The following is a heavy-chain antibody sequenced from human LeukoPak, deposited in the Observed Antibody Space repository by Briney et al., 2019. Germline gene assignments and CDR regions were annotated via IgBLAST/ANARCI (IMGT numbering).Heavy chain of an antibody. Sequence: GGSLRLSCSASGFSFSDNYMSWIRQAPGKGLEWVSYISNSGSYTNYPDSVRGRFTISIDNAKNSLYLKMNRLEAEDTAVYYCARGPGSISWYLTLEGGYYFDYWGQGTLVTVSS. CDR2: ISNSGSYT. J-gene: IGHJ4*02. V-gene: IGHV3-11*06. CDR3: ARGPGSISWYLTLEGGYYFDY. D-gene: IGHD6-13*01. CDR1: GFSFSDNY.